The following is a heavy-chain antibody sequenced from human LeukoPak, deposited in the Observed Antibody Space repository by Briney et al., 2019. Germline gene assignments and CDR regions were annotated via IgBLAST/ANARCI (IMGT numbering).Heavy chain of an antibody. CDR3: AKDIYDSIYYYGMDV. D-gene: IGHD3-22*01. J-gene: IGHJ6*02. CDR1: GFTFSSYS. V-gene: IGHV3-48*01. Sequence: GGSLRLSCAASGFTFSSYSMNWVRQAPGKGLEWVSYISSSSSTIYYADSVKGRFTISRDNAKNSLYLQMNSLRAEDTALYYCAKDIYDSIYYYGMDVWGQGTTVTVSS. CDR2: ISSSSSTI.